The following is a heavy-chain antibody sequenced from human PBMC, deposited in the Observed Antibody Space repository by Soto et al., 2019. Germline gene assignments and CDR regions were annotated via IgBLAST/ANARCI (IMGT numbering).Heavy chain of an antibody. CDR2: ISYDGSNK. V-gene: IGHV3-30*18. Sequence: GSLRLSCAASGFTFSSYGMHWVRQAPGKGLEWVAVISYDGSNKYYADSVKGRFTISRDNSKNTLYLQMNSLRAEDTAVYYCAKDRGTMVRGVTNWFDPWGQGTLVTVSS. D-gene: IGHD3-10*01. CDR1: GFTFSSYG. CDR3: AKDRGTMVRGVTNWFDP. J-gene: IGHJ5*02.